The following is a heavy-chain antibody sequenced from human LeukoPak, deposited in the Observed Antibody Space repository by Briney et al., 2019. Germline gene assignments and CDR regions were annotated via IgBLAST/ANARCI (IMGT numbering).Heavy chain of an antibody. V-gene: IGHV3-15*01. Sequence: PGGSLRLSCAASGFTFSNAWMSWVRQAPGKGLEWVGRIKSKTDGGTTDYAAPVKGRFTISRDDSKNTLHLQMNSLKTEDTAVYYYTTDFIYYYDSSVGYWGQGTLVTVSS. CDR1: GFTFSNAW. D-gene: IGHD3-22*01. CDR2: IKSKTDGGTT. J-gene: IGHJ4*02. CDR3: TTDFIYYYDSSVGY.